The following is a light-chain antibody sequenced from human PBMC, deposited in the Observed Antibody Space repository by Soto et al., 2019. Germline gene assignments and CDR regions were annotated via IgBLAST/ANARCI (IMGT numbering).Light chain of an antibody. J-gene: IGLJ2*01. V-gene: IGLV1-44*01. Sequence: QSVLTQPPSASGTPGQRVTISCSGSSSNIGSNTVNWYQQLPGTAPKLLIYSNNQRPSGVPDRFSGSKSGTSASLAISGLLSEDEADYYCAAWDDSPNGVVFGGGTKLTVL. CDR3: AAWDDSPNGVV. CDR2: SNN. CDR1: SSNIGSNT.